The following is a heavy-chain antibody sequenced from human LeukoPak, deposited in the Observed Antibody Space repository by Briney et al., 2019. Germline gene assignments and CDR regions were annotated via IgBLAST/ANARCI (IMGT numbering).Heavy chain of an antibody. V-gene: IGHV3-23*01. D-gene: IGHD3-22*01. CDR3: AKRDASGSYFFDS. J-gene: IGHJ4*02. CDR2: INSYGAYT. Sequence: GGTLRLSCAGSGFTFADYDMTWVRQAPGKGLEWVSSINSYGAYTFYADSVRGRFTISRDNSKNTLYLQMDSLRAEDTAVFYCAKRDASGSYFFDSWGQGTLVTVSS. CDR1: GFTFADYD.